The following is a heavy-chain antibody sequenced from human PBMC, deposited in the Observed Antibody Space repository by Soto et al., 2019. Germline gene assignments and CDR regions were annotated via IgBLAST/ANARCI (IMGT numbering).Heavy chain of an antibody. CDR1: GGSISSGGYY. Sequence: QVQLQESGPGLVKPSQTLSLTCTVSGGSISSGGYYWSWIRQHPGKGLEWIGYIYYSGSTYYNPSLKSRVTISVDTSKNQFSLKLSSVTAADTAVYYCARGADCSSTSCYAGHYYYMDVWGKGTTVTVSS. D-gene: IGHD2-2*01. CDR2: IYYSGST. CDR3: ARGADCSSTSCYAGHYYYMDV. J-gene: IGHJ6*03. V-gene: IGHV4-31*03.